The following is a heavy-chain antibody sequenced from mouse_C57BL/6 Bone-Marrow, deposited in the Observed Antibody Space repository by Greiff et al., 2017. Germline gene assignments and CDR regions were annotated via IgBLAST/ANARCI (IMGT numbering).Heavy chain of an antibody. D-gene: IGHD2-3*01. CDR1: GFNFKDDY. CDR2: IDPEIGDT. CDR3: SSFDGNYFDF. J-gene: IGHJ2*01. Sequence: VQLKQSGAELVRPGASVKLSCTASGFNFKDDYIHWVKQRPEQGLEWIGWIDPEIGDTEYASKFQGKATITSDTSSNTAYLQLSSLTSEDTAVYDCSSFDGNYFDFWGQGTPLTVAS. V-gene: IGHV14-4*01.